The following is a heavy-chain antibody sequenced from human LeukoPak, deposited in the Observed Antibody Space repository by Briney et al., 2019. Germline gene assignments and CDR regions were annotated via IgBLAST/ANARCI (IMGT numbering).Heavy chain of an antibody. CDR1: GGSFSGYY. J-gene: IGHJ4*02. D-gene: IGHD2-2*02. Sequence: SETLSLTCAVYGGSFSGYYWSWIRQPPGKGLEWIGEINHSGSTNYNPSLKSRVTISVDTSKNQFSLKLSSVTAEDTAVYYCARDSIVVVPAAIFYWGQGTLVTVSS. V-gene: IGHV4-34*01. CDR3: ARDSIVVVPAAIFY. CDR2: INHSGST.